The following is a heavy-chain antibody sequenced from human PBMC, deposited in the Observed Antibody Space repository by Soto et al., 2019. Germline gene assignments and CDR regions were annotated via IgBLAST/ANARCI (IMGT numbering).Heavy chain of an antibody. Sequence: NPGGSLRLSCAASGFTFSTYSMNWVRQAPGKGLEWVSFISSGSSYIDYADSVKGRFTISRDNAKNSLYLQMNSLRAEDTGLYYCARNIGREFHPGSFDIWGQGTLVTVSS. CDR1: GFTFSTYS. V-gene: IGHV3-21*01. CDR2: ISSGSSYI. J-gene: IGHJ3*02. D-gene: IGHD1-26*01. CDR3: ARNIGREFHPGSFDI.